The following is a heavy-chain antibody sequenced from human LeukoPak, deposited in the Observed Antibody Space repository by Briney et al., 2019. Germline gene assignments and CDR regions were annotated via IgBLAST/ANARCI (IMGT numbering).Heavy chain of an antibody. CDR2: IDYDSSHI. D-gene: IGHD3-9*01. CDR1: GFTFSTSA. Sequence: PGESLRPSCAASGFTFSTSAMNWVRQVPGKGLEWVSSIDYDSSHIYYASSVRGRFTISRDNARNSVYLQMNSLRVEDTSVYYCARDPLRYLRVGHYDYWGQGTLVAVSS. J-gene: IGHJ4*02. CDR3: ARDPLRYLRVGHYDY. V-gene: IGHV3-21*01.